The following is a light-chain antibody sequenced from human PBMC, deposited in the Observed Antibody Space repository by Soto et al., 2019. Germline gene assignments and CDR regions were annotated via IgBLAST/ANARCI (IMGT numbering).Light chain of an antibody. CDR2: KAS. J-gene: IGKJ2*01. CDR3: QHHNSHYT. Sequence: DIQMTQSPSTLSASVGDRVTITCRASQTVSNWLAWYQQKPGKAPKLLIYKASSLESGVPSRFSGSGSGTEFTLTISSLHTDDVATYYCQHHNSHYTFGQGTKLEIK. V-gene: IGKV1-5*03. CDR1: QTVSNW.